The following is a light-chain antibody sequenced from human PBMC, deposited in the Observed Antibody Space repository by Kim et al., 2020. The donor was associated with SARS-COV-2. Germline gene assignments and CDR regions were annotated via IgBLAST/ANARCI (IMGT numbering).Light chain of an antibody. J-gene: IGLJ2*01. Sequence: SYELTQPPSVSVSLGQTARITCSGNNLGDKYVCWYQQKPGQSPVLFIYQDTVRPSGIPERFSGSSSGNTATLTISGTQAVDEADYYCQAWDSHAVIFGGG. V-gene: IGLV3-1*01. CDR3: QAWDSHAVI. CDR1: NLGDKY. CDR2: QDT.